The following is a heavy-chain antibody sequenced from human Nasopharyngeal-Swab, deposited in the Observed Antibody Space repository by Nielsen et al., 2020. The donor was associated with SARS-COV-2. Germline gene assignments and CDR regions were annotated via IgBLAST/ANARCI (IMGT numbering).Heavy chain of an antibody. CDR3: ARDSCFDY. J-gene: IGHJ4*02. Sequence: GESLKISCAASGFTFSSYGMHWVRQAPGKGLAWVAVIWYDGSTKYYADSVKGRFTISRDNSKNTLYLQMNSLRAEDTAVYYCARDSCFDYWGQGTLVTVSS. CDR2: IWYDGSTK. V-gene: IGHV3-33*01. CDR1: GFTFSSYG.